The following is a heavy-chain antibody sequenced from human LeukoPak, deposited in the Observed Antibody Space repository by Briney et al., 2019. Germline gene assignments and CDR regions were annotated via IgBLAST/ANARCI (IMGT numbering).Heavy chain of an antibody. CDR1: GFNFNSYS. V-gene: IGHV3-48*04. CDR3: ARRNYYYYYAMDV. Sequence: PGGSLRLSCAASGFNFNSYSLTWVRQAPGKGLEWLAYIPASGSTTFSADSVKGRFTISRDNAKNSLYLQMNSLRAEDTAVYYCARRNYYYYYAMDVWGQGTTVTVSS. CDR2: IPASGSTT. D-gene: IGHD4-11*01. J-gene: IGHJ6*02.